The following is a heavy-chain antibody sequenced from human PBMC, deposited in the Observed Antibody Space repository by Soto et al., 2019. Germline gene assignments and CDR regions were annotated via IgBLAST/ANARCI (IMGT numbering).Heavy chain of an antibody. CDR3: ARDGVGPFDY. D-gene: IGHD3-3*01. Sequence: QVQLQESGPGLLKPSETLSLTCTISGGSVSTYYWSWIRQPPGKELEWIGLTSYSGNTNYNPSVKSRVAMAVDTSKNQFSLTLSSVTAADTAVYYCARDGVGPFDYWGQGTLVTVSS. J-gene: IGHJ4*02. CDR1: GGSVSTYY. CDR2: TSYSGNT. V-gene: IGHV4-59*02.